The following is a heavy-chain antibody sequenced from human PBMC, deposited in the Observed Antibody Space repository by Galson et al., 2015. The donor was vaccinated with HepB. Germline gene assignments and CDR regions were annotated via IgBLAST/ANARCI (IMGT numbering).Heavy chain of an antibody. CDR3: ARDTGGYDRRYFDY. V-gene: IGHV3-21*01. J-gene: IGHJ4*02. D-gene: IGHD5-12*01. CDR1: GFTFSTYD. Sequence: SLRLSCAASGFTFSTYDMNWVRQAPGKGLEWVSSISYSSSYIYYADSVKGRFTISRDNAKNSLYLQMNSLRAEDTAVYYCARDTGGYDRRYFDYWGQGTLVTVSS. CDR2: ISYSSSYI.